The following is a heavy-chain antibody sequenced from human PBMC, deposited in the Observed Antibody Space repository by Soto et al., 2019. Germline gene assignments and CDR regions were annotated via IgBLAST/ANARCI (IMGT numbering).Heavy chain of an antibody. D-gene: IGHD1-20*01. CDR2: IYSGGST. J-gene: IGHJ6*02. CDR1: GFTFSSYS. V-gene: IGHV3-66*01. CDR3: XKTYNWAYGLDV. Sequence: SLRLSCAASGFTFSSYSMNWVRQAPGKGLEWVSLIYSGGSTYYADSVKGRFTISRDNSKNTLYLQMNSMRAEDTAVYYCXKTYNWAYGLDVWGQGTTVTVSS.